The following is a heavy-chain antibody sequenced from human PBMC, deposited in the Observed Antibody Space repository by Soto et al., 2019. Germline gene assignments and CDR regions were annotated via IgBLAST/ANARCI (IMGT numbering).Heavy chain of an antibody. D-gene: IGHD3-22*01. CDR3: ARGYGYDSGGYLFDY. CDR2: IYYSGST. V-gene: IGHV4-31*03. Sequence: SETLSLTCSVSGGSVSSNIYYWTWIRQHPGKGPEWIGHIYYSGSTYYNPSLKSRVTISLDMSKNQFSLKLTSVSAADTAVYYCARGYGYDSGGYLFDYWGQGTLVTVS. J-gene: IGHJ4*02. CDR1: GGSVSSNIYY.